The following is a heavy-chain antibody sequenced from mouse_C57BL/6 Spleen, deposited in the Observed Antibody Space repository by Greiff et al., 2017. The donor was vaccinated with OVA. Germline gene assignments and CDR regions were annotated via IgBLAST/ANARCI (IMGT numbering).Heavy chain of an antibody. CDR2: IDPANGNT. CDR1: GFNIKNTY. CDR3: ARGKNDYGSAFDY. V-gene: IGHV14-3*01. J-gene: IGHJ2*01. D-gene: IGHD1-1*01. Sequence: LVESVAELVRPGASVKLSCTASGFNIKNTYMHWVKQRPEQGLEWIGRIDPANGNTKYAPKFKGKATITADTSSNTAYLQLSSLTSEDTAIYYFARGKNDYGSAFDYWGQGTTLTVSS.